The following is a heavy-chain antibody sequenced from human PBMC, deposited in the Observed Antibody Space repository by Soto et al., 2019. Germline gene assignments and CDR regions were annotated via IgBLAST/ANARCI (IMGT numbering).Heavy chain of an antibody. J-gene: IGHJ4*02. CDR2: INHSGST. D-gene: IGHD4-17*01. CDR3: AIGSTVTTRGRGHFDY. Sequence: SETLSLTCAVYGGSFSGYYWSWIRQPPGKGLEWIGEINHSGSTNYNPSLKSRVTISVDTSKNQFSLKLSSVTAADTAVYYCAIGSTVTTRGRGHFDYWGQGTLVTVSS. CDR1: GGSFSGYY. V-gene: IGHV4-34*01.